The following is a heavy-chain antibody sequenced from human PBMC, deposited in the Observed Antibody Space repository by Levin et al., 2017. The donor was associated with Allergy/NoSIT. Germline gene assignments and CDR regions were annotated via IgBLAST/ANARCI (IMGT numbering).Heavy chain of an antibody. Sequence: ASVKVSCKASGYTFTSYGISWVRQAPGQGLEWMGWISAYNGNTNYAQKLQGRVTMTTDTSTSTAYMELRSLRSDDTAVYYCARERGSAWGGPYYYDSSGYYQSDAFDIWGQGTMVTVSS. J-gene: IGHJ3*02. V-gene: IGHV1-18*01. CDR1: GYTFTSYG. CDR2: ISAYNGNT. CDR3: ARERGSAWGGPYYYDSSGYYQSDAFDI. D-gene: IGHD3-22*01.